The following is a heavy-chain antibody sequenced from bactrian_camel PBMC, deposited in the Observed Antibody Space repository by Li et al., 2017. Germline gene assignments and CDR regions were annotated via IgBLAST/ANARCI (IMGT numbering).Heavy chain of an antibody. CDR1: GDNFEDSD. D-gene: IGHD1*01. CDR3: AADADWAGTLGRGCMPKFGT. J-gene: IGHJ6*01. CDR2: LSSDGVT. V-gene: IGHV3S55*01. Sequence: HVQLVESGGGSVQAGGSLRLSCTGSGDNFEDSDVGWYRQRPGRECELVATLSSDGVTYYPNFVKGRFTVSRDDATNAVYLTMTSLRPDDTAVYYCAADADWAGTLGRGCMPKFGTRGQGTQVTVS.